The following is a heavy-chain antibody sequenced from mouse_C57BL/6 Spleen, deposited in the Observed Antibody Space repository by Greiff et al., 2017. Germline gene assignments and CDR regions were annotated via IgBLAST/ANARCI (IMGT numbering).Heavy chain of an antibody. CDR2: IDPSDSYT. J-gene: IGHJ2*01. CDR1: GYNFTSYW. V-gene: IGHV1-69*01. Sequence: QVQLQQPGAELVMPGASVKLSCKASGYNFTSYWMHWVKQRPGQGLEWIGEIDPSDSYTNYNQKFKGKSTLTVDKSSSTAYMQLSSLTSEDSAVYYCARGGLLPLRPFDYWGQGTTLTVSS. D-gene: IGHD2-3*01. CDR3: ARGGLLPLRPFDY.